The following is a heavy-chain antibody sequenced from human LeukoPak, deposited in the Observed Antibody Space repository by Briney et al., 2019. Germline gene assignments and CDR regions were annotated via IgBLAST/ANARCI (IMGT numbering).Heavy chain of an antibody. CDR1: GXSISSYY. CDR3: ARYSIAAATFDY. J-gene: IGHJ4*02. CDR2: IYTSGST. Sequence: PSETLSLTCTVSGXSISSYYWSWIRQPAGRGLEWIGRIYTSGSTNYNPPLKSRVTMSVDTSKNQFSLKLSSVTAADTAVYYCARYSIAAATFDYWGQGTLVTVSS. V-gene: IGHV4-4*07. D-gene: IGHD6-13*01.